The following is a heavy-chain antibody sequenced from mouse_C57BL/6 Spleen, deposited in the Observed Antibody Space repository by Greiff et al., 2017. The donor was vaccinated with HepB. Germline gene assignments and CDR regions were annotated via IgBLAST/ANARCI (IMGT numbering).Heavy chain of an antibody. CDR3: ARKGGNDPYYYAMDY. CDR1: GFSLTSYG. Sequence: VQRVESGPGLVQPSQSLSITCTVSGFSLTSYGVHWVRQSPGKGLEWLGVIWSGGSTDYNAAFISRLSISKDNSKSQVFFKMNSLQADDTAIYYCARKGGNDPYYYAMDYWGQGTSVTVSS. V-gene: IGHV2-2*01. J-gene: IGHJ4*01. CDR2: IWSGGST.